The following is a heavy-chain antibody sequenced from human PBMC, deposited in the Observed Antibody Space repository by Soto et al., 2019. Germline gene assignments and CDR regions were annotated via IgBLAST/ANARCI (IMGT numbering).Heavy chain of an antibody. CDR3: ARTPSDYDILTGYQSGWLDP. CDR1: GFTFSSYW. Sequence: EVQLVESGGGLVQPGGSLRLSCAASGFTFSSYWVSWVRQAPGKGLEWVANIKQDGSEKYYVDSVKGRFTISRDNAKNSLYLQMNSLRAEDTAVYYCARTPSDYDILTGYQSGWLDPWGQGTLVTVSS. V-gene: IGHV3-7*01. CDR2: IKQDGSEK. J-gene: IGHJ5*02. D-gene: IGHD3-9*01.